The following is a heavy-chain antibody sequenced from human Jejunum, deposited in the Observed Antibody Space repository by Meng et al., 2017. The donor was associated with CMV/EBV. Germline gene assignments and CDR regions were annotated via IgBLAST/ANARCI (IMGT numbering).Heavy chain of an antibody. V-gene: IGHV3-30*02. CDR3: AKSVSEGLDI. CDR2: LRHDGSDK. CDR1: GFTFSSYA. D-gene: IGHD5/OR15-5a*01. Sequence: SFAASGFTFSSYAMHWVRQSPVRGLEWVAFLRHDGSDKYYADSAQGRFTVSRDNSKNTLYLQMNSLRAEDTALYYCAKSVSEGLDIWGQGTMVTVSS. J-gene: IGHJ3*02.